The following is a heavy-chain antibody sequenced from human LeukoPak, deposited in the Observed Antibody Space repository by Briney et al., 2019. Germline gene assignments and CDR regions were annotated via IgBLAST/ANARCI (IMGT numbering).Heavy chain of an antibody. CDR1: GGSISSYY. Sequence: PSETLSLTCTVSGGSISSYYWSWIRQPAGKGLEWIGRIYTSGSTNYNPSLKSRVTMSVDTSKNQFSLKLSSVTAADTAVYYCARVGDIVATRNWFDPWGQGTLVTVSS. D-gene: IGHD5-12*01. V-gene: IGHV4-4*07. J-gene: IGHJ5*02. CDR2: IYTSGST. CDR3: ARVGDIVATRNWFDP.